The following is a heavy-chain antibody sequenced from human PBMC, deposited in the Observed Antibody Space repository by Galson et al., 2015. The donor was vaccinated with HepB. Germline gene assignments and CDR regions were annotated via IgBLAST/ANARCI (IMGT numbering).Heavy chain of an antibody. Sequence: SLRLSCAASTFIFSPYSMNWVRQAPGKGLEWISYIGRTGNIVYYADSVKGRFTISRDNAKNSLYLQMNSLTADDTAVYYCAIGGWGATTTSVPFDYWGRGTLVTVSS. CDR1: TFIFSPYS. D-gene: IGHD1-26*01. CDR3: AIGGWGATTTSVPFDY. CDR2: IGRTGNIV. V-gene: IGHV3-48*04. J-gene: IGHJ4*02.